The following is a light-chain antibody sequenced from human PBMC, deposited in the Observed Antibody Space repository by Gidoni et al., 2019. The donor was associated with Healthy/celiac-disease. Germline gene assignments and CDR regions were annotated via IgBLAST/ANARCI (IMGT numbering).Light chain of an antibody. J-gene: IGKJ5*01. CDR2: SAS. CDR3: LQADSFPLT. Sequence: DIQMTQSPSSVSVSVGDSVTISCRASQSIGVWLAWDQQRPGNASNLLIYSASILHRGVPSRFSGAGSGTHFTLTISSLQPEDVGTYFCLQADSFPLTFGQXTRLEI. CDR1: QSIGVW. V-gene: IGKV1-12*01.